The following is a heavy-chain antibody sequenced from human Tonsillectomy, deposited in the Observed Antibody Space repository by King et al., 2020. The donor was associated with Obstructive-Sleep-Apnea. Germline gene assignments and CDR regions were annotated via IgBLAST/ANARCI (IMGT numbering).Heavy chain of an antibody. Sequence: VQLVESGGGLVKPGGSLRLSCEASGFTFSKTWMSWVRQAPGKGLGWIGRIKSKNDGGTIDYAAPVKGRFIISRDDSESTVYLQMNSLKTEDTAVYYCTTDPRDWGQGTLVTVSA. CDR3: TTDPRD. V-gene: IGHV3-15*01. J-gene: IGHJ4*02. D-gene: IGHD3-10*01. CDR1: GFTFSKTW. CDR2: IKSKNDGGTI.